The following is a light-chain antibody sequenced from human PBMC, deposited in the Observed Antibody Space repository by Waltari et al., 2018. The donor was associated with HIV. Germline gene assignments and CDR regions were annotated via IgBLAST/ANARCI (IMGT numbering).Light chain of an antibody. CDR2: EVT. V-gene: IGLV2-8*01. Sequence: QSALTQPPSASGSPGHSVTISCAGTSSDVGAYNYVSWYQQHPGKAPKLIIYEVTKRPSGVPDRFSGSKSGNAASLTVSGLQTEDEAVYYCSSYAGSTTLIFGGGT. CDR3: SSYAGSTTLI. J-gene: IGLJ2*01. CDR1: SSDVGAYNY.